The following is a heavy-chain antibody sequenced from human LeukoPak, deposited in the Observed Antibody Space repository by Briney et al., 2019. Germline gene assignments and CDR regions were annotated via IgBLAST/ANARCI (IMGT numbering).Heavy chain of an antibody. CDR1: GGSISTSNYY. Sequence: SETLSLTCTVSGGSISTSNYYWGWIRQPPGKGLEWIGNIFYSGSTYYSPSLRSRVTISLDTSRNQFSLKLSSVTAADTAVYYCARHGPYGGVVVAATRGVDWFDPWGQGTLVTVTS. V-gene: IGHV4-39*01. CDR2: IFYSGST. J-gene: IGHJ5*02. D-gene: IGHD2-15*01. CDR3: ARHGPYGGVVVAATRGVDWFDP.